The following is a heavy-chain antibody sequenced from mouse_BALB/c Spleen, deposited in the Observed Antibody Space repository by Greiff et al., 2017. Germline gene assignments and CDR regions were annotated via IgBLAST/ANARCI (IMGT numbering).Heavy chain of an antibody. CDR3: AREGGSHLAY. Sequence: QVQLQQSGPELVKPGASVKISCKASGYAFSSSWMNWVKQRPGQGLEWIGRIYPGDGDTNYNGKFKGKATLTADKSSSTAYMQLSSLTSVDSAVYFCAREGGSHLAYWGQGTLVTVSA. V-gene: IGHV1-82*01. J-gene: IGHJ3*01. CDR2: IYPGDGDT. CDR1: GYAFSSSW.